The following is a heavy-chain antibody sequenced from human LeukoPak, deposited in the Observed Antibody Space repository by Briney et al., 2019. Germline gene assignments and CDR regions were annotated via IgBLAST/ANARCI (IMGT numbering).Heavy chain of an antibody. D-gene: IGHD4/OR15-4a*01. CDR2: ISSSSTTI. CDR1: GFTFSSYA. J-gene: IGHJ4*02. V-gene: IGHV3-48*01. Sequence: GGSLRLSCAASGFTFSSYAMSWVRQAPGKGLEWISYISSSSTTIYYADSLKGRFTISRDNAKNSVYLQMNSLRAEDTAVYYCARDRGAVDYWGQGTLVTVSS. CDR3: ARDRGAVDY.